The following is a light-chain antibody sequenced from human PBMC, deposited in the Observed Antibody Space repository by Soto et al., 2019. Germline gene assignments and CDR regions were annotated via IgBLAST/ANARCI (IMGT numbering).Light chain of an antibody. Sequence: ELVLAQTPGTLSWSGGERGTLSWRASQTVRNNYLAWYQQKPGQAPRLLIYDASSRATGIPDRFSGGGSGPDFTLTSSRLEPEDPAVYYCQQFSSYPLTFGGGTKVDIK. CDR2: DAS. CDR1: QTVRNNY. J-gene: IGKJ4*01. V-gene: IGKV3-20*01. CDR3: QQFSSYPLT.